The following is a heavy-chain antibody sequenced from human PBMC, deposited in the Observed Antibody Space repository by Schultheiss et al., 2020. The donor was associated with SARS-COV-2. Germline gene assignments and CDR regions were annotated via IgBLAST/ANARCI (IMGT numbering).Heavy chain of an antibody. CDR3: ARSTAPIREPSFDY. CDR2: IYYSGST. CDR1: GGSFSSYY. Sequence: SETLSLTCAVYGGSFSSYYWSWIRQPPGKGLEWIGYIYYSGSTNYNPSLKSRVTISVDTSKNQFSLKLSSVTAADTAVYYCARSTAPIREPSFDYWGQGTLVTVSS. D-gene: IGHD1-14*01. J-gene: IGHJ4*02. V-gene: IGHV4-59*08.